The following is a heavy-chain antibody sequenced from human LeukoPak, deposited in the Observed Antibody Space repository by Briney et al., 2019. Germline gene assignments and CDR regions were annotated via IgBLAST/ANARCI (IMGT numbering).Heavy chain of an antibody. CDR2: IIPIFGTA. CDR1: GGIFSSYA. J-gene: IGHJ3*02. CDR3: ARELSDSSGYLDI. V-gene: IGHV1-69*13. D-gene: IGHD3-22*01. Sequence: ASVKVSCKASGGIFSSYAISWVRQAPGQGLEWMGGIIPIFGTANYAQKFQGRVTITADESTSTAYMELSSLRSEDTAVYYCARELSDSSGYLDIWGQGTMVTVSS.